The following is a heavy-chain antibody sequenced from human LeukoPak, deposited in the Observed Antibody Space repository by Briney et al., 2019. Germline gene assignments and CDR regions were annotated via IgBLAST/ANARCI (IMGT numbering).Heavy chain of an antibody. J-gene: IGHJ4*02. CDR3: ARDNSWDFWSGYDDY. V-gene: IGHV3-7*01. D-gene: IGHD3-3*01. CDR2: IKQDGSEK. CDR1: GFTFSSYW. Sequence: HPGGSLRLSCAASGFTFSSYWMHWVRQAPGKGLEWVANIKQDGSEKYYVDSVKGRFTISRDNAKNSLYLQMNSLRAEDMAVYYCARDNSWDFWSGYDDYWGQGTLVTVSS.